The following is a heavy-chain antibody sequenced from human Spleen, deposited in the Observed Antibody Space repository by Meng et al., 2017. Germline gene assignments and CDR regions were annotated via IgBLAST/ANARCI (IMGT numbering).Heavy chain of an antibody. CDR1: GVSISNDY. CDR3: ARLLYDSSGHYYFDY. D-gene: IGHD3-22*01. V-gene: IGHV4-59*08. Sequence: QLQLQESGPGLVKPSETLSLTCTVSGVSISNDYWSWIRQPPGKGLEWIGFIYYSGTNYSPSLKSRVSISVDPSKNQFSLKLSSVTATDTAMYYCARLLYDSSGHYYFDYWGQGTLVTVSS. CDR2: IYYSGT. J-gene: IGHJ4*02.